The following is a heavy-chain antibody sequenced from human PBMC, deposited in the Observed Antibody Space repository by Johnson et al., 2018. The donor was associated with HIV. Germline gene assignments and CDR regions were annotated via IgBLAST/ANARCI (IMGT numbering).Heavy chain of an antibody. CDR2: ISHDGSDK. CDR3: AKLRWAPRAFDI. D-gene: IGHD4-23*01. V-gene: IGHV3-30*18. J-gene: IGHJ3*02. Sequence: QVQLVESGGCVVQPGRSLRLSCAASGFTFSSYAMHWVRQAPGKGLEWVAVISHDGSDKNYADSVKGRFTISRDNSKNTLFLQMNSLRAEDTAVYYCAKLRWAPRAFDIWGQGTMVTVSS. CDR1: GFTFSSYA.